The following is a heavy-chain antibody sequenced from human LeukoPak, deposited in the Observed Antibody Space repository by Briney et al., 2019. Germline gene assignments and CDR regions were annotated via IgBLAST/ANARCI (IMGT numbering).Heavy chain of an antibody. J-gene: IGHJ4*02. D-gene: IGHD2-2*01. CDR1: GFSFSTHT. V-gene: IGHV3-64*02. CDR2: IASNGGTK. CDR3: ARGDIVVVPAAMTDY. Sequence: PGGSLRLSCAASGFSFSTHTMYWVRQAPGKGLEYVSRIASNGGTKYYADSVKGRFTISRDNFKNTVYLQMDSLRTEDMAVYYCARGDIVVVPAAMTDYWGQGTLVTVSS.